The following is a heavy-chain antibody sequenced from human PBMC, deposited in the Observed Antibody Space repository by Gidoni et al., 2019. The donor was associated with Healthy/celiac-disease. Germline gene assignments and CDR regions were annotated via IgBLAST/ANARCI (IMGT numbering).Heavy chain of an antibody. CDR2: ISGSGGST. Sequence: EVQLLESGGGLVQPGGSLRLSCAASGFTFGSFAISWVRQAPGKGLGWVSAISGSGGSTYYADSVKGRFTIARDNSKNTLYLQMNSLRAEDTAVYYCAKDRLRFLEWLDYWGQGTLVTVSS. J-gene: IGHJ4*02. D-gene: IGHD3-3*01. CDR3: AKDRLRFLEWLDY. V-gene: IGHV3-23*01. CDR1: GFTFGSFA.